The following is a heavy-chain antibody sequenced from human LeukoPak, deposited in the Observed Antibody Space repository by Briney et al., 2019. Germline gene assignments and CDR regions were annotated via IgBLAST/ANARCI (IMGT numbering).Heavy chain of an antibody. D-gene: IGHD4-17*01. CDR1: GGSISSYY. J-gene: IGHJ4*02. CDR3: AINTVTTGRLQLDY. CDR2: IYYSGST. Sequence: SETLSLTCTVSGGSISSYYWSWIRQPPGKGLEWIGYIYYSGSTNYNPSLKSRVTISVDTSKNQFSLKLSSVTAADTAVYYCAINTVTTGRLQLDYWGQGTLVTVSS. V-gene: IGHV4-59*01.